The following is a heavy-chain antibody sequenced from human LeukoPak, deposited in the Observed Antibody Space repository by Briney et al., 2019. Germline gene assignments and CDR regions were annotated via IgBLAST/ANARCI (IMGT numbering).Heavy chain of an antibody. D-gene: IGHD3-22*01. J-gene: IGHJ5*02. Sequence: SETLSLTCTVSGGSIGGYYWSWIRQPPGKGLEYIGYIYFSGNPYYNASLKSRVTMSVDTSKRQFSLKLSSVTAADTAVYYCVRHYDSSGFIRGSFDPWGQGTLVIVSS. V-gene: IGHV4-59*01. CDR3: VRHYDSSGFIRGSFDP. CDR2: IYFSGNP. CDR1: GGSIGGYY.